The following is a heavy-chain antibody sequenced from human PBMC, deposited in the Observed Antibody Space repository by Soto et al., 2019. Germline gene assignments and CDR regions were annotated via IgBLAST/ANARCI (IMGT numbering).Heavy chain of an antibody. CDR3: ARDLHARIDYWFDP. Sequence: ASVKVSCTASGYTFTSYGISWVRQAPGQGLEWMGWISAYNGNTNYAQKLQGRVTMTTDTSTSTAYMELRSLRSDDTAVYYCARDLHARIDYWFDPWGQGTLVNV. V-gene: IGHV1-18*04. D-gene: IGHD2-15*01. J-gene: IGHJ5*02. CDR2: ISAYNGNT. CDR1: GYTFTSYG.